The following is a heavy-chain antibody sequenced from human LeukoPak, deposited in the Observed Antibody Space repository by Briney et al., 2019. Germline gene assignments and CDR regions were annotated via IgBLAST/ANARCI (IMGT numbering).Heavy chain of an antibody. CDR2: IIPILGIA. D-gene: IGHD1-26*01. CDR3: ARGKSGSYSDY. J-gene: IGHJ4*02. CDR1: GGTFSSYA. Sequence: ASVKVSCKASGGTFSSYAISWVRQAPGQGLEWMGRIIPILGIANYAQKFQGRVTITADKSTSTAYMELSSLRSEDTAVYYCARGKSGSYSDYWGQGTLVTVPS. V-gene: IGHV1-69*04.